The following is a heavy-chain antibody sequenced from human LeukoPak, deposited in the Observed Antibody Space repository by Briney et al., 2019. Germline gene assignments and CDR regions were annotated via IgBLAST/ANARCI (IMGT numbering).Heavy chain of an antibody. V-gene: IGHV3-23*01. CDR1: GFTFSRQA. D-gene: IGHD2-15*01. Sequence: PGGSLRLSCAVSGFTFSRQAMSWVRQAPGKGLEWVSVISSSGSTTYYSDSVKGRFTISRDNYENTLYLQMNSLRAEDTAVYYCAKGNCRGSSCDSDYWGQGTLVTVSS. J-gene: IGHJ4*02. CDR2: ISSSGSTT. CDR3: AKGNCRGSSCDSDY.